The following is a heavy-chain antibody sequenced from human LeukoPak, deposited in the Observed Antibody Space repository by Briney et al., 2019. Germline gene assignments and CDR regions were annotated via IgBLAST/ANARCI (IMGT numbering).Heavy chain of an antibody. J-gene: IGHJ4*02. V-gene: IGHV4-59*01. CDR2: IYYSGST. CDR3: ARVTYYYGSGSYYNEYYFDH. D-gene: IGHD3-10*01. CDR1: GGSISSYY. Sequence: PSETLSLTCTVSGGSISSYYWSWIRQPPGKGLEWIGYIYYSGSTNYNPSLKSRVTISVDTSKNQFSLKLSSVTAADTAVYYCARVTYYYGSGSYYNEYYFDHWGQGTLVTVSS.